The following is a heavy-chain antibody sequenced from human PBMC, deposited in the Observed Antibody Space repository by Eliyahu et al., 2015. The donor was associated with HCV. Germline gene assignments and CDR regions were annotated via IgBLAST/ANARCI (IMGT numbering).Heavy chain of an antibody. J-gene: IGHJ4*02. Sequence: EVQLVESGGGLVQPGGSLXLSCAASGLTLSSSTMNWVRQAPGKGLEWIAYITDSSKTIYYADSVKGRFTVSKDNAKNSLYLQMNSLRDEDTAVYYCARDRPNWAIDYWGQGTLVTVSS. CDR1: GLTLSSST. CDR2: ITDSSKTI. V-gene: IGHV3-48*02. CDR3: ARDRPNWAIDY. D-gene: IGHD2-8*01.